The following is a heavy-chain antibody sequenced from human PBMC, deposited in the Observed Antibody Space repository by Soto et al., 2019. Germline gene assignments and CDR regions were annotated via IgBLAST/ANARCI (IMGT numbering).Heavy chain of an antibody. CDR1: GYTFTSYG. Sequence: QVQLVQSGAEVKKPGASVKVSCKASGYTFTSYGISWVRQAPGQGLEWMGRISAYNGNTNDAQKLQGRVTMTTDTSTSTAYMEVRSLRSDDPAVYYCARWGEGYCSSTSCPLIVEYWGQGTLVTVSS. CDR2: ISAYNGNT. J-gene: IGHJ4*02. CDR3: ARWGEGYCSSTSCPLIVEY. D-gene: IGHD2-2*01. V-gene: IGHV1-18*01.